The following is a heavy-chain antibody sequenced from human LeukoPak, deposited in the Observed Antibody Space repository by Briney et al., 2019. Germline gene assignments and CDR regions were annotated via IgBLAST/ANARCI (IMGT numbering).Heavy chain of an antibody. D-gene: IGHD2-8*02. CDR2: ISYDGSNK. Sequence: GRSLRLSCAASGFTFSSYGMHWVRQAPGTGLEWVAVISYDGSNKYYADSVKGRFTISRDNSKNTLYLQMNSLRAEDTAVYYCAKGTAYWGQGTLVTVSS. J-gene: IGHJ4*02. CDR1: GFTFSSYG. CDR3: AKGTAY. V-gene: IGHV3-30*18.